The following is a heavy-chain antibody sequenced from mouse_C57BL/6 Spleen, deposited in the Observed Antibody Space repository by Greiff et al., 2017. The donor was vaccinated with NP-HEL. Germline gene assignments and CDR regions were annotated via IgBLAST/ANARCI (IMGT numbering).Heavy chain of an antibody. V-gene: IGHV1-55*01. CDR2: IYPGSGST. D-gene: IGHD1-1*01. J-gene: IGHJ2*01. CDR1: GYTFTSYW. CDR3: ARFRPTVVADY. Sequence: QVQLQQSGAELVKPGASVKMSCKASGYTFTSYWITWVKQRPGQGLEWIGDIYPGSGSTNYNEKFKSKATLTVDTSSSTAYMQLSSLTSEDSAVYYCARFRPTVVADYWGQGTTLTVSS.